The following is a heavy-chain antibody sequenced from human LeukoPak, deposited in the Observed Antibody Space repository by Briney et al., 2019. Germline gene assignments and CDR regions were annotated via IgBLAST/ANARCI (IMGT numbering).Heavy chain of an antibody. Sequence: SVKVSCKASGGTFSSYAISWVRQAPGQGLEWMGWIIPVFGKANYAQKFQGRVTITRDTSTSTAYMELSSLRSEDTAVYYCARGGSGSAYPQDGDAFDTWGQGTMVTVSS. CDR3: ARGGSGSAYPQDGDAFDT. CDR1: GGTFSSYA. V-gene: IGHV1-69*05. CDR2: IIPVFGKA. D-gene: IGHD3-10*01. J-gene: IGHJ3*02.